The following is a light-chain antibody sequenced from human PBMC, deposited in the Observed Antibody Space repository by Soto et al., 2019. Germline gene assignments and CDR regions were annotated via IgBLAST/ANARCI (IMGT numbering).Light chain of an antibody. CDR3: SSLTSNRIYV. J-gene: IGLJ1*01. CDR1: HNDIGTYDY. Sequence: LTQPTSVSGSPGQSITISCTGNHNDIGTYDYVSWYQQHPGRAPRLLIYGVTTRPSGISDRFSASKSGLTASLTISGLQPEDEDDYYCSSLTSNRIYVFGFGTKXTV. V-gene: IGLV2-14*03. CDR2: GVT.